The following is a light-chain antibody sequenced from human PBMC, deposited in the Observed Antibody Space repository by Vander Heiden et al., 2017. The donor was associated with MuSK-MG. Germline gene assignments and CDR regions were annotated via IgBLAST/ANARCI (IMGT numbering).Light chain of an antibody. V-gene: IGLV2-8*01. CDR1: SSDVGGYNY. Sequence: QSALTQPPSPSGSPGQSVTISCTGTSSDVGGYNYVSWYQQHPGKAPKVLIYEVTKRPSGVPDRFSGSKSGNTASLTVSGLQAEDEADYYCSSYVGSNSYVFGTGTKVTVL. CDR2: EVT. J-gene: IGLJ1*01. CDR3: SSYVGSNSYV.